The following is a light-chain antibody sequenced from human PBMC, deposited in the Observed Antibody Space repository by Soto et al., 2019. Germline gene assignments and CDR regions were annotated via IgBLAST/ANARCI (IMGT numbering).Light chain of an antibody. CDR2: DVS. J-gene: IGLJ3*02. V-gene: IGLV2-14*01. CDR3: SSYTITSTRV. Sequence: QSVLTQPASVSGSPGQSMTISCTGTSSDVGGYNYVSWYQQHPGKAPQLMIYDVSYRPSGVSDRFSGSKSGNTASLTISGLQAEDEADYFCSSYTITSTRVFGGGTKLTVL. CDR1: SSDVGGYNY.